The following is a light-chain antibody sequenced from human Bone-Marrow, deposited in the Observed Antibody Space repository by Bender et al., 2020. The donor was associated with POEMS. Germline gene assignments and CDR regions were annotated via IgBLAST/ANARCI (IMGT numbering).Light chain of an antibody. Sequence: SYVLTQPPSVSVAPGQTATITCGGGKGVNWYQQRPGQAPILVVYDDNDRPSEIPERFSGSKSGTTATLTISRVEAGDEADYYCPVWDTSTDVVIFGGGTKLTVL. CDR2: DDN. V-gene: IGLV3-21*02. CDR3: PVWDTSTDVVI. J-gene: IGLJ2*01. CDR1: KG.